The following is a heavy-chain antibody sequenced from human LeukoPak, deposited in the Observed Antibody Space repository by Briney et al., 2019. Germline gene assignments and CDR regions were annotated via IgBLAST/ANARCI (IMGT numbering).Heavy chain of an antibody. CDR1: GYTFTSYY. V-gene: IGHV1-46*01. CDR2: INPSGGST. J-gene: IGHJ4*02. CDR3: ARETSMVRRFFDY. D-gene: IGHD3-10*01. Sequence: ASVKVSCKASGYTFTSYYMHWVRQAPGQGLEWMGIINPSGGSTSYAQTFQGRVTITRDTSTSTVYMELSSVRSEDTGVYYCARETSMVRRFFDYWGQGTLVTVSS.